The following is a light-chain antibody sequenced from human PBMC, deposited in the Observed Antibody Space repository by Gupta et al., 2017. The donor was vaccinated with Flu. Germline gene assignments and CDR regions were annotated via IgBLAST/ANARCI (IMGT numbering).Light chain of an antibody. CDR3: QQFDSTPMYT. CDR1: QSVLYSSNNKNY. CDR2: WAS. V-gene: IGKV4-1*01. J-gene: IGKJ2*01. Sequence: DIVMTQSPDSLAVSLGERATINCKSSQSVLYSSNNKNYLAWYQQKPGQPPKLLIYWASIRESGVPDRFSGSGSGTDFTLTISSLQAEDVAVYYCQQFDSTPMYTFGQGTKLEIK.